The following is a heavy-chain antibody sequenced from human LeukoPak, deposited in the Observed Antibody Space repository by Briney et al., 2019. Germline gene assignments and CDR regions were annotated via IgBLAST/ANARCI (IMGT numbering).Heavy chain of an antibody. D-gene: IGHD2-21*02. CDR2: IIPILTIP. J-gene: IGHJ4*02. CDR1: GGAFSSYS. V-gene: IGHV1-69*04. Sequence: ASVKVSCKASGGAFSSYSISWVRQAPGQGLEWMGRIIPILTIPNYAQKFQGRLTIIADKSTSTAYMELSSLRSEDTAVYYCARDTRRGGGDCCSFDSWGQGTLVTVSS. CDR3: ARDTRRGGGDCCSFDS.